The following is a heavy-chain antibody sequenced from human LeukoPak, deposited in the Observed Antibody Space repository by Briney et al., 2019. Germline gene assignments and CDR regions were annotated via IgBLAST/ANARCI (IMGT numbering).Heavy chain of an antibody. CDR1: GGSISSGGYY. Sequence: SQTLSLTCTVSGGSISSGGYYWRWIRQHPGKGLERIGYIYYSGSTYYNPSLKSRVTISVDTSKNQFSLKLSSVTAADTAVYYCARGDRIQLWFYFDYWGQGTLVTVSS. CDR3: ARGDRIQLWFYFDY. CDR2: IYYSGST. V-gene: IGHV4-31*03. D-gene: IGHD5-18*01. J-gene: IGHJ4*02.